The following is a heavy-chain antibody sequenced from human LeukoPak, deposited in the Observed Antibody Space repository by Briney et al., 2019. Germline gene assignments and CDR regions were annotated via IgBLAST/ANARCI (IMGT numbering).Heavy chain of an antibody. CDR2: INHSGST. D-gene: IGHD3-22*01. V-gene: IGHV4-34*01. CDR3: ARRPRWLLLRHIPPFDY. Sequence: SETLSLTCAVYGGSFSGYYWSWIRQPPGKGLEWIGEINHSGSTNYNPSLKSRVTISVDTSKNQFSLKLSSVTDADTAVYYCARRPRWLLLRHIPPFDYWGQGTLVTVSS. CDR1: GGSFSGYY. J-gene: IGHJ4*02.